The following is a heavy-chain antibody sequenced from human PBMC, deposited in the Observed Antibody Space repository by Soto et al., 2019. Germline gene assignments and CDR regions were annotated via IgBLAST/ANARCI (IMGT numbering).Heavy chain of an antibody. J-gene: IGHJ6*03. V-gene: IGHV3-21*01. CDR3: ARALPYDGDYYYMDV. D-gene: IGHD3-22*01. Sequence: EVQLVESGGGLVKPGGSLRLSCAASGFTFSSYSMNWVRQAPGKGLEWVSSISSSSSYIYYADSVKGRFTISRDNAKNSLYLQMNSLRAEDTAVYYCARALPYDGDYYYMDVWGKGTTVTVSS. CDR2: ISSSSSYI. CDR1: GFTFSSYS.